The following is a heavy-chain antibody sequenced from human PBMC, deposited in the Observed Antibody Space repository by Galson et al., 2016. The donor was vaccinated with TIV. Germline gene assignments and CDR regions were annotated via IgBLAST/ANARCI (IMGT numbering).Heavy chain of an antibody. CDR3: ARAQEPWRVGTADYYYAMDV. CDR2: INPNSGGT. D-gene: IGHD1-26*01. Sequence: SVKVSCKASGYTFTDYYMHWVRQAPGQGLEWMGRINPNSGGTNYVQKFQGRVTMTRDTSISTAYMELSSLKSEDTAVYYCARAQEPWRVGTADYYYAMDVWGQGTTVTVSS. J-gene: IGHJ6*02. CDR1: GYTFTDYY. V-gene: IGHV1-2*02.